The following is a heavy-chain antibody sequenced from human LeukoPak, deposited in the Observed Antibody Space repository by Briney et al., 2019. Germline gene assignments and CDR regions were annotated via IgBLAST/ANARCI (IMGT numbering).Heavy chain of an antibody. CDR1: GGTFSSYA. J-gene: IGHJ4*02. CDR2: IIPILGIA. D-gene: IGHD5-18*01. Sequence: SAKVSCKASGGTFSSYAISWVRQAPGQGLEWMGRIIPILGIANYAQKFQGRVTITADKSTSTAYMELSSLRSEDTAVYYCARGSVDTAMVFDYWGQGTLVTVSS. V-gene: IGHV1-69*04. CDR3: ARGSVDTAMVFDY.